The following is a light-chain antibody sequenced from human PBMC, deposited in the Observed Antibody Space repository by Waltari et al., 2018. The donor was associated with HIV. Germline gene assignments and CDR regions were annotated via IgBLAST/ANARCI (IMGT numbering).Light chain of an antibody. CDR2: TNN. J-gene: IGLJ3*02. CDR1: ISNVGSTA. CDR3: ATWDDTLGGV. V-gene: IGLV1-44*01. Sequence: QSVLTQPHSASGAPGQRVTISCSGSISNVGSTAANWYQLLPGTAPQRVIYTNNQRPSGVPDRFSGSKSGTSASLASSGLRSEDEADYYCATWDDTLGGVFGGGTKVSVL.